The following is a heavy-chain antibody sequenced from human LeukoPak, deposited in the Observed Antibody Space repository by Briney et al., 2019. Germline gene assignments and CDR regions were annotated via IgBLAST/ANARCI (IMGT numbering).Heavy chain of an antibody. CDR2: IYYSGST. CDR1: GASISSGDSS. J-gene: IGHJ5*02. Sequence: SQTLSLTCTVSGASISSGDSSWSWIRHHPGKGLEWIGYIYYSGSTYYNPSLKGRVTISVDTSENQFSLNLSSVTAADTAVYYCARGHCNSSSRYLYYWFDPWGQGTLVTVSS. CDR3: ARGHCNSSSRYLYYWFDP. D-gene: IGHD2-2*01. V-gene: IGHV4-31*03.